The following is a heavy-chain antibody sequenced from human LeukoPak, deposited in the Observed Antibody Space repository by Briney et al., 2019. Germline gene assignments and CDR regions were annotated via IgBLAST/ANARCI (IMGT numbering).Heavy chain of an antibody. CDR2: IYYSGST. V-gene: IGHV4-39*07. CDR1: GGSISSSNYY. CDR3: ARAYGYSSSWYYFDY. J-gene: IGHJ4*02. D-gene: IGHD6-13*01. Sequence: SETLSLTCTVSGGSISSSNYYWGWIRQPPGKGLEWIACIYYSGSTYYNPSLKSRVTVSVDRSKNQFSLKLSSVTAADTAVYYCARAYGYSSSWYYFDYWGQGTLVTVSS.